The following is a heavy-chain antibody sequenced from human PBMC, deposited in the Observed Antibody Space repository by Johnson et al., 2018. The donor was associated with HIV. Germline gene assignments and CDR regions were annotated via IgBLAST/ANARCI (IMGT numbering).Heavy chain of an antibody. CDR1: GFTFSSYA. CDR3: AKTRTTVTTIDAFDI. D-gene: IGHD4-17*01. CDR2: ISGVGGTT. V-gene: IGHV3-23*04. J-gene: IGHJ3*02. Sequence: EQLVESGGGLVQPGGSLRLSCAASGFTFSSYAMSWVRQAPGKGLEWVSGISGVGGTTYYADSVTGRLTIPRDNSKNTLYLQMNSLRAEDTAVYYCAKTRTTVTTIDAFDIWGLGTKVTVSS.